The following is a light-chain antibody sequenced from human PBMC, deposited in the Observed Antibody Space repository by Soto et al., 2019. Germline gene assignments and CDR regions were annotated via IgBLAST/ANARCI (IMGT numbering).Light chain of an antibody. CDR3: QSYDNKLTVSV. V-gene: IGLV1-40*01. J-gene: IGLJ3*02. CDR2: GNG. CDR1: RNNIGAGYD. Sequence: QSVLTQPPSVSGAPGQRVTIDCTGTRNNIGAGYDVHWYRQVPGTAPKLRIYGNGNRPSGVPDRFSAPKCGTSASLTIAGIQAHGETDYCCQSYDNKLTVSVFGGGTQLTVL.